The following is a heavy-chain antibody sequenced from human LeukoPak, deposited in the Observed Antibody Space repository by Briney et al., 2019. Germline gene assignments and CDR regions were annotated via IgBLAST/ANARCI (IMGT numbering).Heavy chain of an antibody. J-gene: IGHJ6*03. CDR1: GFTFSTYW. CDR2: INQDGNEK. V-gene: IGHV3-7*01. Sequence: GGSLRLSCAASGFTFSTYWMSWVRQAPGKGLEWVANINQDGNEKYYVDSVKGRFTISRDNAMNSLYLQMNSLRAEDTAVYYCANIRNGYYYMDVWGKGTTVTVSS. CDR3: ANIRNGYYYMDV.